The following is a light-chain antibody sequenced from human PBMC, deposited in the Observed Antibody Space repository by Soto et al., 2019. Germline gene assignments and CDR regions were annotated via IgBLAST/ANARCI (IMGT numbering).Light chain of an antibody. CDR2: KAS. V-gene: IGKV1-5*03. J-gene: IGKJ3*01. CDR3: QHYDDYPLT. CDR1: QSISSW. Sequence: DIQMTQSPSTLSASVGDRVTITCRASQSISSWLAWYQQKPGKAPKLLIYKASSLESGVPSRFSGSGSGTEFTLSISSLQPDDFATYYCQHYDDYPLTFGPGTKVDI.